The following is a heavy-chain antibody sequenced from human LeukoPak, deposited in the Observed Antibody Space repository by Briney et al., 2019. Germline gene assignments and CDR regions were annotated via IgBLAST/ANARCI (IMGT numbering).Heavy chain of an antibody. CDR2: INHSGST. D-gene: IGHD1-26*01. J-gene: IGHJ3*01. CDR3: ARLVGATTTHN. CDR1: GGSFSGYY. V-gene: IGHV4-34*01. Sequence: SKTLSLTCAVYGGSFSGYYWSWIRQPPGKGLEWIGEINHSGSTNYNPSLKSRVTISVDTSKNQFSLKLSSVTAADTAVYYCARLVGATTTHNWGQGTMVTVSS.